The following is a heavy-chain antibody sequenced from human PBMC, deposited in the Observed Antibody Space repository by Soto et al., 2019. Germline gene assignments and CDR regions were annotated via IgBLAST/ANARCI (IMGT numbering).Heavy chain of an antibody. V-gene: IGHV1-18*01. D-gene: IGHD6-6*01. Sequence: ASVKVSCKASGYTFFNYGISWVRQAPGQGLEWMGWISAYNGNTNYAQIFQDRVTMTTDPPTKTAYMELRSLRSDDTAMYYCARRIKTSSWFDHWVHGTLVTVSS. CDR3: ARRIKTSSWFDH. CDR2: ISAYNGNT. CDR1: GYTFFNYG. J-gene: IGHJ5*02.